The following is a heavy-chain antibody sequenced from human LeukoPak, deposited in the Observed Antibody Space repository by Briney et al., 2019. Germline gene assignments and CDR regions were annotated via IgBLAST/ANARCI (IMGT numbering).Heavy chain of an antibody. CDR3: AKGRFGELLFDY. Sequence: GGSLRLSCAASGFIFSSYAMSWVRQARGKGLEWLSAISGSGGSTYYADSVKGRFTISRDNSKNTLYLQMNSLRAEDTAVYYCAKGRFGELLFDYWGQGTLVTVSS. V-gene: IGHV3-23*01. D-gene: IGHD3-10*01. CDR1: GFIFSSYA. CDR2: ISGSGGST. J-gene: IGHJ4*02.